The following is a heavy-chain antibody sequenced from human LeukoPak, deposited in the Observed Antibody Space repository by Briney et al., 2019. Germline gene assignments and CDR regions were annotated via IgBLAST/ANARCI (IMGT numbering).Heavy chain of an antibody. D-gene: IGHD3-9*01. Sequence: GGSLRLSCAASGFTPSNEMNWVRQAPGKGLEGGSYISAGGSVIYYAGSVKGRFSISRDNAKNPLYLKMSSLRAGDRAVYYCARVRPTDFLTGYKQELDYWGQGTLVTVSS. V-gene: IGHV3-48*03. J-gene: IGHJ4*02. CDR2: ISAGGSVI. CDR3: ARVRPTDFLTGYKQELDY. CDR1: GFTPSNE.